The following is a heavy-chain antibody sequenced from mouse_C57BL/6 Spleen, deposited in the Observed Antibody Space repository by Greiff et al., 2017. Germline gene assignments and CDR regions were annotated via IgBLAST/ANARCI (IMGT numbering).Heavy chain of an antibody. D-gene: IGHD1-1*01. Sequence: DVQLQESGPGLVKPSQSLSLTCSVTGYSITSGYYWNWIRQFPGNKLEWMGYISYDGSNNYNPSLKNRISITRDTSKNKFFLKLNSVTTEDTATYYCARVDYYGSRGFAYWGQGTLVTVSA. CDR3: ARVDYYGSRGFAY. V-gene: IGHV3-6*01. J-gene: IGHJ3*01. CDR2: ISYDGSN. CDR1: GYSITSGYY.